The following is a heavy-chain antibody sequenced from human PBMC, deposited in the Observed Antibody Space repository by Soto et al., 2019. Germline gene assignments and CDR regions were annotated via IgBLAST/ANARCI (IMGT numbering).Heavy chain of an antibody. CDR3: ARAHCGDYGYGMDV. Sequence: QLQLQESGSGLVKPSQTLSLTCAVSGGSISSGGHSWSWIRQPPGMGLEWIGYTYHSGSTYYNPSLKSRVTISVDRSKNQFSLKLSSVTAADTAVYYCARAHCGDYGYGMDVWGQGTTVTVSS. CDR2: TYHSGST. CDR1: GGSISSGGHS. V-gene: IGHV4-30-2*01. D-gene: IGHD4-17*01. J-gene: IGHJ6*02.